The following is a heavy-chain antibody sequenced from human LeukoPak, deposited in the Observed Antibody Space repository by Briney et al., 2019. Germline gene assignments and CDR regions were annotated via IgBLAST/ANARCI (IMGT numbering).Heavy chain of an antibody. CDR3: VRLYDDYTNGHFDS. CDR2: IIPIFGTA. CDR1: GGTFSSYA. Sequence: SVKVSCKASGGTFSSYAISWVRQAPGQGLEWMGGIIPIFGTANYAQKFQGRVTITADESTSTAYMELSSLRAEDTAVYYCVRLYDDYTNGHFDSWGQGTLVTVSS. V-gene: IGHV1-69*13. D-gene: IGHD4-11*01. J-gene: IGHJ4*02.